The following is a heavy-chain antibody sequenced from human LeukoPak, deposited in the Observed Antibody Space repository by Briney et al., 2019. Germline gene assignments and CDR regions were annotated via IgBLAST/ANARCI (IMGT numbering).Heavy chain of an antibody. V-gene: IGHV3-7*01. CDR3: ARPALKQWLPY. D-gene: IGHD6-19*01. CDR2: IKQDGSEK. Sequence: GGSLRLSCAASGFTFSSYWVSWVRQAPGKGLEWVANIKQDGSEKYYVDSVKGRFTISRDNAKNSLYLQMNSLRAEDTAVYYCARPALKQWLPYWGQGTLVTVSS. CDR1: GFTFSSYW. J-gene: IGHJ4*02.